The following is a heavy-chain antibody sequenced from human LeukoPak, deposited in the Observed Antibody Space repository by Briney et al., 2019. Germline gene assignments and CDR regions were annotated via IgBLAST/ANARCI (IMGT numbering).Heavy chain of an antibody. V-gene: IGHV3-11*04. CDR2: ITTTGNTA. J-gene: IGHJ3*01. D-gene: IGHD3-22*01. CDR1: GFTFSDYF. CDR3: ARDHDDNSGYYNGVALDL. Sequence: GGSLRLSCAASGFTFSDYFMTWIRQAPGKGLEWISYITTTGNTAFYADSVKGRFTVSRDNAKNSLYLQINSLRAEDTAVYYCARDHDDNSGYYNGVALDLWGQGTMVTVSS.